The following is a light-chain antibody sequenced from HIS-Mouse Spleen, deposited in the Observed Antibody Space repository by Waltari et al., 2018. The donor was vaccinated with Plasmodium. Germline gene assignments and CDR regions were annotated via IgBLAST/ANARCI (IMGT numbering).Light chain of an antibody. V-gene: IGLV2-8*01. CDR1: SSDVGGYNY. CDR2: EVS. Sequence: QSALTQPPSASGSPGQSVPISCTGTSSDVGGYNYFSWYQQHPRKAPKLMIYEVSKRPSGVPDRFSGSKSGNTASLTVSGLQAEDEADYYCSSYAGSNNLVFGGGTKLTVL. CDR3: SSYAGSNNLV. J-gene: IGLJ2*01.